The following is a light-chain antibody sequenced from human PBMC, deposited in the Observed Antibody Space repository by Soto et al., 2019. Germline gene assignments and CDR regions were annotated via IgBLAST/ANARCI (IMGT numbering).Light chain of an antibody. V-gene: IGKV1-5*01. J-gene: IGKJ1*01. CDR2: DAS. Sequence: IHMTHSPSTLSASVLYRVTITFRASQSISSWLAWYQQKPGKAPKLLIYDASSLESGVPSRFSGSGSGTEFTLTISSLQPDDFATYYCQQYNSYSVTFGQGTKVDIK. CDR3: QQYNSYSVT. CDR1: QSISSW.